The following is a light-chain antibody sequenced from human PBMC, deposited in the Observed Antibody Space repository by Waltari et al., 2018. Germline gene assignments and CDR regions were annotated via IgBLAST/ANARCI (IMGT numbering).Light chain of an antibody. CDR2: DVS. Sequence: QSALTQPASLSGSPGQSVTIFCAGTSNDVGVYNSVSWYQEHPGQAPRVIIYDVSDRPSGVSDRFSGSKSGNTASLTISGLQAEDEADYYCSSQSSNDVVLFGGGTKLTVL. CDR3: SSQSSNDVVL. V-gene: IGLV2-14*01. CDR1: SNDVGVYNS. J-gene: IGLJ2*01.